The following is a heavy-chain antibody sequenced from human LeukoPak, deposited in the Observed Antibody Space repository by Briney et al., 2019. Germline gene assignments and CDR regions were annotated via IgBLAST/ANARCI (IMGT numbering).Heavy chain of an antibody. CDR1: GFTFSSYW. V-gene: IGHV3-7*04. CDR3: ARAAGYLLRSPLLD. Sequence: PGGSLRLSCAASGFTFSSYWMTWVRQAPGKGLEWVASVKQDGIEKFYVDSVKGRFTISRDNAKNSLYLQMSSLRAEDTAVYYCARAAGYLLRSPLLDWGQGTLVTVSS. D-gene: IGHD3-9*01. J-gene: IGHJ4*02. CDR2: VKQDGIEK.